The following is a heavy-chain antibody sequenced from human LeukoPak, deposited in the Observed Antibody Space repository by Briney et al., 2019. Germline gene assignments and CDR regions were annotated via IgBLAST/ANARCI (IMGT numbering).Heavy chain of an antibody. J-gene: IGHJ4*02. CDR3: ARASIWLFDH. Sequence: ASVKLSCKASGYTFTSYYMHWVRQAPGRGLEWMGIINPSGGSTTYAQKFQGRITVTRDTSTSTVYMEVSSLRSEDTAIYYCARASIWLFDHWGQGTLVTVSS. V-gene: IGHV1-46*01. CDR1: GYTFTSYY. D-gene: IGHD3-22*01. CDR2: INPSGGST.